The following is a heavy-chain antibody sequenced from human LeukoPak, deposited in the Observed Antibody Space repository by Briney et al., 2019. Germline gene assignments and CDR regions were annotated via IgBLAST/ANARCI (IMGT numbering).Heavy chain of an antibody. Sequence: SETLSLTCTVSGGSISVYYWSWIRQPPGKGLEWIGYIYNSGSTNYNPSLRSRVTISVDTSKNQFSLKLNSVTAADTAVYYCVRDRELTYWSQGTLVTVSS. CDR2: IYNSGST. CDR3: VRDRELTY. V-gene: IGHV4-59*01. D-gene: IGHD1-26*01. J-gene: IGHJ4*02. CDR1: GGSISVYY.